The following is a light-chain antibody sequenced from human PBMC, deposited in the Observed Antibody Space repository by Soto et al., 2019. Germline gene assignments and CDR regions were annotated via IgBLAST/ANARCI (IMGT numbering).Light chain of an antibody. V-gene: IGKV1-39*01. CDR1: QSISSY. CDR2: AVS. Sequence: DIEVTQSPSSLSASVGDRVTITCRASQSISSYLNWYQQKPGKAPRLLIYAVSNLQSGVPSRFSGSGSGTDFTLTISSLQPEDFATYYCQQNYITPLAFGPGTKVD. CDR3: QQNYITPLA. J-gene: IGKJ3*01.